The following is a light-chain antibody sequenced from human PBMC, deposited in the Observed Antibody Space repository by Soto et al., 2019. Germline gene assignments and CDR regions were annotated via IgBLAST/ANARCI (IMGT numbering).Light chain of an antibody. J-gene: IGLJ1*01. CDR1: SSDVGGYNY. Sequence: LTQPPSASGSPGQSVTISCTGTSSDVGGYNYVSWFQQHPGKAPKLIIHEVNQRPSGVPDRFSGSKSGNTASLTVSGLQAEDEGTYYCSSYGGYNNVVFGTGTKVTVL. CDR2: EVN. V-gene: IGLV2-8*01. CDR3: SSYGGYNNVV.